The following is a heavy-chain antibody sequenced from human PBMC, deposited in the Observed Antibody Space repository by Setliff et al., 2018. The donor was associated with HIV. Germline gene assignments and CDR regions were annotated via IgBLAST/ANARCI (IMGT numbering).Heavy chain of an antibody. CDR3: ARGYSSSYYFDY. D-gene: IGHD6-13*01. J-gene: IGHJ4*02. V-gene: IGHV4-34*01. Sequence: SETLSLTCAVYGGSVSGHYWGWFRQPPGKGLEWIGEITPSGATNYLPSLKSRVTMSLDTSKNQFSLKMTSVTAADTAVYYCARGYSSSYYFDYWGQGTLVTVSS. CDR2: ITPSGAT. CDR1: GGSVSGHY.